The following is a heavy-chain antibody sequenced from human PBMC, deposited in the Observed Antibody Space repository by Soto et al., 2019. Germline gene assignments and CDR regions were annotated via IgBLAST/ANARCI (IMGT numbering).Heavy chain of an antibody. V-gene: IGHV1-69*13. Sequence: EASVKVSCKASGGTFSSYAISWVRQAPGQGLEWMGGIIPIFGTANYPQKFQGRVTITADESTSTAYMELSSLRSEDTAVYYCASDSWGPGGYWGQGTLVTVSS. CDR2: IIPIFGTA. CDR3: ASDSWGPGGY. D-gene: IGHD1-26*01. CDR1: GGTFSSYA. J-gene: IGHJ4*02.